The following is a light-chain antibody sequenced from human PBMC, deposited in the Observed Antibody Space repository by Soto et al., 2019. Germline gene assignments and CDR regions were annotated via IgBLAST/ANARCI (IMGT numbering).Light chain of an antibody. CDR2: AAS. CDR1: QGIGRW. CDR3: QQANSFPWT. V-gene: IGKV1-12*01. Sequence: DIQMTQSPSSVSASVGDRVTITCRASQGIGRWLAWYQQKPGKAPKLLIYAASSLQSGVPSRFSGSGSGTDFTLTISSLQFEDFATYYCQQANSFPWTFGQGTKVEIK. J-gene: IGKJ1*01.